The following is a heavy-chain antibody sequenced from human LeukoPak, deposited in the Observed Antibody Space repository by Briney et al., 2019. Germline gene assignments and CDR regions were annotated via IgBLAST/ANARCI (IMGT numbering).Heavy chain of an antibody. CDR1: GYTFTSYA. V-gene: IGHV1-69*13. Sequence: SVKVSCKASGYTFTSYAMHWVRQAPGQGLEWMGGIIPIFGTANYAQKFQGRVTITADESTSTAYMELSSLRSEDTAVYYCARGGGYCSSTSCYVYYYYGMDVWGQGTTVTVSS. J-gene: IGHJ6*02. CDR2: IIPIFGTA. CDR3: ARGGGYCSSTSCYVYYYYGMDV. D-gene: IGHD2-2*03.